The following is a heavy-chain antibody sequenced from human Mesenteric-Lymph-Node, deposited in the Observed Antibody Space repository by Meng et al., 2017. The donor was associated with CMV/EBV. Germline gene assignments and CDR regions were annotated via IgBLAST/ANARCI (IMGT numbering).Heavy chain of an antibody. J-gene: IGHJ6*02. CDR2: INGGANTL. CDR1: GFSFGTYE. Sequence: GESLKISCAAAGFSFGTYEMNWVRQAPGKGLEWISYINGGANTLYYADSVKGRFTISRDNAKSSVFLQMNSLRAEDTAIYYCARSLSSYYGMDVWGQGTTVTVSS. CDR3: ARSLSSYYGMDV. V-gene: IGHV3-48*03.